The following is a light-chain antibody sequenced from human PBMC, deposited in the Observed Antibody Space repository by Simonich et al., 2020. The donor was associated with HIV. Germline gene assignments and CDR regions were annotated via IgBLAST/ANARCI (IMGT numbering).Light chain of an antibody. V-gene: IGKV4-1*01. CDR2: WAS. CDR3: QQYYSTPVT. CDR1: QSVLYSSNNKNY. J-gene: IGKJ4*01. Sequence: DIVMTQSPDSLAVSLGERATLNRKSSQSVLYSSNNKNYLPCYQQKPRQHPKLLIYWASTRESGVPDRFSGSGSGTDFTLTISSLQAEDVAVYYCQQYYSTPVTFGGGTKVEIK.